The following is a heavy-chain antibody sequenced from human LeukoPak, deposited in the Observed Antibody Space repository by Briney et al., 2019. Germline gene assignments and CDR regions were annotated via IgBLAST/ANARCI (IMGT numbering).Heavy chain of an antibody. J-gene: IGHJ4*02. CDR1: DFSISSGYY. D-gene: IGHD6-13*01. CDR3: ARAREPLVFTYFFDY. V-gene: IGHV4-38-2*02. Sequence: SETLSLTCTVSDFSISSGYYWGWIQQPPGMGLEWIGRIYHSGSTYYNPSLKSRVTISVDTSKNQFSLKLSSVTAADTAIYYCARAREPLVFTYFFDYWGQGTLVTVSS. CDR2: IYHSGST.